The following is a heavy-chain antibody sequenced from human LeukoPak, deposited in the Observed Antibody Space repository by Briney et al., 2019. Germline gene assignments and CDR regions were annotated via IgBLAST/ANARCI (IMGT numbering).Heavy chain of an antibody. CDR3: ARARGDYRRVDYFDY. V-gene: IGHV4-4*07. Sequence: SETLSLTCTVSGGSISSYYWNWIRQPAGKGLEWIGRIYTGGSTNYNPSLKSRVTLSADTSKNQFSLKLSSVTAADTAVYYCARARGDYRRVDYFDYWGQGTPVSVSS. CDR1: GGSISSYY. CDR2: IYTGGST. J-gene: IGHJ4*02. D-gene: IGHD4-17*01.